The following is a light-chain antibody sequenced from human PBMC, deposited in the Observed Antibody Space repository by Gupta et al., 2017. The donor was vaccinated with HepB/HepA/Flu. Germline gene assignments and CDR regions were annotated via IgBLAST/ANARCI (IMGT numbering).Light chain of an antibody. CDR2: QDS. V-gene: IGLV3-1*01. CDR3: QAWDSSTVVV. CDR1: KLEDKY. J-gene: IGLJ2*01. Sequence: SALTQPLSVSVSPGKTATIPCSGDKLEDKYVCWYQQKPGQTPVLVIYQDSKRPAGIPGRFSGSNSGNTATLTISGTQAREEADYYCQAWDSSTVVVFGGGTKLTVL.